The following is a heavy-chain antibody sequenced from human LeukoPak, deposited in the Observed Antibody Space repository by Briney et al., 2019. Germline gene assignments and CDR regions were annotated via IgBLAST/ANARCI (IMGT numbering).Heavy chain of an antibody. CDR1: GFTFSSYT. Sequence: GGSLRLSCAASGFTFSSYTMSWVRQAPGKGLDWVSYISSSGSTIYYADSVKGRFTISRDNAKNSLYLQINSLRVEDTAVYYCVRGAAPGVSRFDYWGQGTLVTVSS. V-gene: IGHV3-48*04. J-gene: IGHJ4*02. D-gene: IGHD6-13*01. CDR2: ISSSGSTI. CDR3: VRGAAPGVSRFDY.